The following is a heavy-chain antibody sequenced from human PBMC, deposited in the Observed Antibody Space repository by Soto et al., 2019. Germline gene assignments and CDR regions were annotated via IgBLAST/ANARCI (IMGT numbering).Heavy chain of an antibody. CDR1: GGSISSYY. Sequence: PSETLSLTCTVSGGSISSYYWSWIRQPPGKGLEWIGYIYYSGSTNYNPSLKSRVTISVDTSKNQFSLKLSSVTAADTAVYYCARAGVAVAGTYNWFDPWGQGTLVTVSS. J-gene: IGHJ5*02. CDR2: IYYSGST. D-gene: IGHD6-19*01. V-gene: IGHV4-59*01. CDR3: ARAGVAVAGTYNWFDP.